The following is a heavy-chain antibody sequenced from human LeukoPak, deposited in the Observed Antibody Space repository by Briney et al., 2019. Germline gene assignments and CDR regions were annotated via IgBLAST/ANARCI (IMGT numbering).Heavy chain of an antibody. J-gene: IGHJ4*02. CDR1: GFTFSSYS. CDR2: ISSSSSYI. V-gene: IGHV3-21*04. Sequence: GGSLRLSCAASGFTFSSYSMNWVRQAPGKGLEWVSSISSSSSYIYYADSVKGRFTISRDNAKNSLYLQMNSLRAEDTALYYCAKSSPTGGDYWGQGTLVTVSS. D-gene: IGHD7-27*01. CDR3: AKSSPTGGDY.